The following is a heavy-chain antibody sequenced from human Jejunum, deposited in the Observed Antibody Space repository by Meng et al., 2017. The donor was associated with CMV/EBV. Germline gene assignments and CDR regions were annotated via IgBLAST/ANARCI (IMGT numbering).Heavy chain of an antibody. CDR2: ISLDGAGK. D-gene: IGHD3-22*01. J-gene: IGHJ3*01. CDR1: GFTFSNSV. CDR3: AREGYSSGYCGTFDV. Sequence: SGFTFSNSVFPWVRQAPGKGLEWVAGISLDGAGKFYADSAKGRFTISRDNSRNTLYLQMKGLRAEDTAVYYCAREGYSSGYCGTFDVWGQGTMVTVSS. V-gene: IGHV3-30-3*01.